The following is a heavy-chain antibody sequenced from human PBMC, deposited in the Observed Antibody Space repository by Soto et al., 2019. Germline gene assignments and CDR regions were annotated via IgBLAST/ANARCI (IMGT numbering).Heavy chain of an antibody. V-gene: IGHV3-23*01. CDR2: ISGSGGST. J-gene: IGHJ3*02. D-gene: IGHD3-3*01. Sequence: GGSLRLSCAASGFTFSSYAMSWVRQAPGKGLEWVSAISGSGGSTYYADSVKGRFTISRDNSKNTLYLQMNSLRAEDTAVYYCAKADYDFWSGYSNDAFDIWGQGTMVTVSS. CDR3: AKADYDFWSGYSNDAFDI. CDR1: GFTFSSYA.